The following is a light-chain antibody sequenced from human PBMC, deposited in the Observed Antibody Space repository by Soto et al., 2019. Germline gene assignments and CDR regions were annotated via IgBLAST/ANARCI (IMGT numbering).Light chain of an antibody. CDR1: SSDVDVYNY. CDR2: EVS. CDR3: ASYTATNTWV. V-gene: IGLV2-14*01. J-gene: IGLJ3*02. Sequence: QSALTQPASVSGSPGQSITISCTGTSSDVDVYNYVSWYQHHPGKAPKVVIYEVSNRPSGVSNRFSASKSGNTASLTISGLGVGREAFYFCASYTATNTWVLGGGTK.